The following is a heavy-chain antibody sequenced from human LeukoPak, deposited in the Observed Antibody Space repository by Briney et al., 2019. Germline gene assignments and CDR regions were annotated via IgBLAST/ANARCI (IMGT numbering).Heavy chain of an antibody. Sequence: GGSLRLSCAASGFTFSNAWMSWVRQAPGKGLEWVGFIRRKAYGGTTEYAASVKGRFTISRDDSISIAYLQMNSLKTEDTGVYYCTRDGGVWGQGTLVTVSS. V-gene: IGHV3-49*04. D-gene: IGHD3-10*01. CDR3: TRDGGV. J-gene: IGHJ4*02. CDR1: GFTFSNAW. CDR2: IRRKAYGGTT.